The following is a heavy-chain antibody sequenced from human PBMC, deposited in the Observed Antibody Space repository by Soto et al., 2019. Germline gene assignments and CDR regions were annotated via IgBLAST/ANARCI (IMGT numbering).Heavy chain of an antibody. V-gene: IGHV4-39*01. CDR2: IYYSGST. CDR3: ASTVGYYGSGSYYNVRFFDY. Sequence: QLQLQESGPGLVKPSETLSLTCTVSGGSISSSSYYWGWIRQPPGKGLEWIGSIYYSGSTYYNPSLKSRVTISVDTSKNQFSLKLSSVTAADTAVYYCASTVGYYGSGSYYNVRFFDYWGQGTLVTVSS. D-gene: IGHD3-10*01. CDR1: GGSISSSSYY. J-gene: IGHJ4*02.